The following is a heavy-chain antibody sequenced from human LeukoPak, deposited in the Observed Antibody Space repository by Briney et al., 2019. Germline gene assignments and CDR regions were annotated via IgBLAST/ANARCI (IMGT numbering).Heavy chain of an antibody. J-gene: IGHJ4*02. CDR2: IYYSGST. Sequence: SETLSLTCIVSGCSIGSYYWSWIRQPPGKGLEWIGYIYYSGSTNYNPSLKGRVTISVDTSKTQCSLKLSSVTAADTALYYCARHSSTWYWVFDYWGQGTLVTVSP. CDR3: ARHSSTWYWVFDY. CDR1: GCSIGSYY. D-gene: IGHD6-13*01. V-gene: IGHV4-59*08.